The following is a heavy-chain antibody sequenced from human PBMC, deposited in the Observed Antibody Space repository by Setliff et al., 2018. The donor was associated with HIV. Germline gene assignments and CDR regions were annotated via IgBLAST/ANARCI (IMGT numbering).Heavy chain of an antibody. Sequence: ASVKVSCKASGYTFTTYGISWVRQAPGQGLEWMGWISAYNGNTNTAQKFQGRVTMTIDTSTSTAYMELRSLRSDDTAVYYCARSRYDSGGYPDAFDIWGQGTMVTVSS. D-gene: IGHD3-22*01. V-gene: IGHV1-18*01. CDR2: ISAYNGNT. CDR1: GYTFTTYG. J-gene: IGHJ3*02. CDR3: ARSRYDSGGYPDAFDI.